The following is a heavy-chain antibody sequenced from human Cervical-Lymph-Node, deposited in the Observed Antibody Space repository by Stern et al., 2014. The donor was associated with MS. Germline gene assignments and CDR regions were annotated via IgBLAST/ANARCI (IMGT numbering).Heavy chain of an antibody. D-gene: IGHD6-19*01. CDR3: ARGEKQWLSLWDY. J-gene: IGHJ4*02. V-gene: IGHV1-46*01. CDR1: GYTFINDY. Sequence: QVQLVQSGAEVKKPGASVKVSCKASGYTFINDYMHWVRQAPGQGLEWMGIINPSGGSTSYAQKCQGRVTITADESTSTAYMELSSLRSEDTAVYYCARGEKQWLSLWDYWGQGTLVTVSS. CDR2: INPSGGST.